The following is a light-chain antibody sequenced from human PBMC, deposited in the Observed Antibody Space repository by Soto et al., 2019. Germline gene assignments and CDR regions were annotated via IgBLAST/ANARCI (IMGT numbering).Light chain of an antibody. CDR1: QSISSW. V-gene: IGKV1-5*01. CDR2: DAS. Sequence: DIQMTQSPSTLSASVGDRVTITCRTSQSISSWLAWYQQKPGKAPKLLIYDASSLESGVSSRFSGSGSGTEFTLTISSLQPDDFATYYCQQYSSYLWTFGQGTQVDIK. CDR3: QQYSSYLWT. J-gene: IGKJ1*01.